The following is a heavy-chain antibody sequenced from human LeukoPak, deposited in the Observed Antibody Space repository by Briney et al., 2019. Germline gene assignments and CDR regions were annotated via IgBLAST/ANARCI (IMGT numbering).Heavy chain of an antibody. CDR1: GLTFSIHW. V-gene: IGHV4-34*01. CDR2: INHSGST. J-gene: IGHJ4*02. D-gene: IGHD3-10*01. Sequence: GSLRLSCAASGLTFSIHWMNWVRQHPGKGLEWIGEINHSGSTNYNPSLKSRVTISVDTSKNQFSLKLSSVTAADTAVYYCARRPMVRGVIIRYYFDYWGQGTLVTVSS. CDR3: ARRPMVRGVIIRYYFDY.